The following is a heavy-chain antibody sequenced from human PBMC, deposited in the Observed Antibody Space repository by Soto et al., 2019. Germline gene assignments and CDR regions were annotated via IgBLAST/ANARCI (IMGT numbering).Heavy chain of an antibody. CDR3: ARGRILDLGVYYYYGMEV. D-gene: IGHD2-15*01. CDR1: GGSFSGYY. J-gene: IGHJ6*02. CDR2: INHSGST. V-gene: IGHV4-34*01. Sequence: PSETLSLTCAVYGGSFSGYYWSWIRQPPGKGLEWIGEINHSGSTNYNPSLKSRVTISVDTSKNQFSLKLSSVTAADTAVYYCARGRILDLGVYYYYGMEVWGQGTTVTVSS.